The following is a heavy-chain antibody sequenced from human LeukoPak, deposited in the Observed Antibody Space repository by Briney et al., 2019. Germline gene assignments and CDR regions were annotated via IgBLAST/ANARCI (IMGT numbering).Heavy chain of an antibody. J-gene: IGHJ4*02. Sequence: GGSLRLSCAASGFTFSSYAMSWVRQAPGKGLEWVSAISGSGGSTYYADSVKGRFTISRDNSKNTLYLQMNSLRAEDTAVYYCARDSSGYYHYFDYWGQGTLVTVSS. CDR1: GFTFSSYA. CDR2: ISGSGGST. D-gene: IGHD3-22*01. CDR3: ARDSSGYYHYFDY. V-gene: IGHV3-23*01.